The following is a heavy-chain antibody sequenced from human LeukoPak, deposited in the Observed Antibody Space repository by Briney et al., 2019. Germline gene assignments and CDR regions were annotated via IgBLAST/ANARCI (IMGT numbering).Heavy chain of an antibody. Sequence: VASVKVSCKASGGTLSMNAISWVRHAPGQGQEWMGGIIPIFGTPDYAQQFQGRITITADESTSTAYMDLSSLRSEDTAVYYCATGGPTASSGYDYWGQGTLVTVSS. CDR3: ATGGPTASSGYDY. CDR2: IIPIFGTP. J-gene: IGHJ4*02. CDR1: GGTLSMNA. D-gene: IGHD3-22*01. V-gene: IGHV1-69*13.